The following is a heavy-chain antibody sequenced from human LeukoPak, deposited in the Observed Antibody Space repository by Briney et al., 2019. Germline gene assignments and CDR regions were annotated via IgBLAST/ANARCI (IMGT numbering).Heavy chain of an antibody. CDR3: ATMFGESSDFDH. J-gene: IGHJ4*02. CDR2: LHSSGET. CDR1: GGSISAYY. V-gene: IGHV4-4*07. Sequence: LEALSLTCVVSGGSISAYYWNWIREPAGKGLGWIGRLHSSGETTSNPSLMSRATMSLDTSRNHFSLNLTSVTAADTAIYYCATMFGESSDFDHWGQGTLVTVSS. D-gene: IGHD3-10*02.